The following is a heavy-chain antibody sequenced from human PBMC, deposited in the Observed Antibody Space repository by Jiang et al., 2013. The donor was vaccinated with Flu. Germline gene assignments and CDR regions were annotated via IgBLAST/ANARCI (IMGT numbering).Heavy chain of an antibody. Sequence: KGLEWIGNIYYTGSTNYNPALRSRVTMSVDTSKNQFSLRLRSVTAADTAVYYCARAVAGYYYRMDVWGQGTTVTVSS. CDR3: ARAVAGYYYRMDV. J-gene: IGHJ6*02. D-gene: IGHD6-19*01. V-gene: IGHV4-59*01. CDR2: IYYTGST.